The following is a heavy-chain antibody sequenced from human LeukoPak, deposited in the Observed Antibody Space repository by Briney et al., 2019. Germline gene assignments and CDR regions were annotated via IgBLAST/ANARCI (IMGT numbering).Heavy chain of an antibody. CDR3: AKEGVEMATTFFDY. CDR1: VSANY. J-gene: IGHJ4*02. V-gene: IGHV3-53*05. CDR2: IYNGDTT. Sequence: GGSLRLSCAVSANYMNWVRQAPGKGLEWVSIIYNGDTTYYADSVKGRFTISRDNSKNTLYLQMNSLRAEDTAVYYCAKEGVEMATTFFDYWGQGTLVAVSS. D-gene: IGHD5-24*01.